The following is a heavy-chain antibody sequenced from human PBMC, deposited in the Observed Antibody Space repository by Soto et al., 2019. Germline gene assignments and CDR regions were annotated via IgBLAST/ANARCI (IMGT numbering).Heavy chain of an antibody. CDR2: ISYDGSNK. CDR3: AKGSYSGRYSDFDC. V-gene: IGHV3-30*18. Sequence: GGSLRLSCAASGFTFSSYGMFWVCQAPGRGLEWVAFISYDGSNKCSDSVKGRFTISRDNSKNTLYLQMNSLRAEDTAVYYCAKGSYSGRYSDFDCWGQGTLVTVSS. D-gene: IGHD1-26*01. CDR1: GFTFSSYG. J-gene: IGHJ4*02.